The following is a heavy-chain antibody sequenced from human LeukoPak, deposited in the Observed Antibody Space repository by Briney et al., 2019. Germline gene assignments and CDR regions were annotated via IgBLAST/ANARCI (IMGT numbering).Heavy chain of an antibody. CDR1: GFSFGSSD. CDR2: ISYDGSDK. V-gene: IGHV3-30*18. D-gene: IGHD6-19*01. J-gene: IGHJ4*02. Sequence: GGSLRLSCAASGFSFGSSDIHWVRQAPDKGLEWVAFISYDGSDKYYADSVKGRFTVSRDNSKHTLYPQMNSLRAEDTAVYYCAKDRGWCFEYWGQGTVVTVSS. CDR3: AKDRGWCFEY.